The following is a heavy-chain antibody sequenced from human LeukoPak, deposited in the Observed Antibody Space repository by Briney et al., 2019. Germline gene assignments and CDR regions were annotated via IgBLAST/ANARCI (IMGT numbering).Heavy chain of an antibody. J-gene: IGHJ4*02. CDR2: FDPEDGET. Sequence: ASVKVSCKVSGYTLTELSMHWVRPAPGKGLEWMGGFDPEDGETIYAQKFQGRVTMTEDTSTDTAYMELSSLRSEDTAVYYCATLTPRSYYYDSRIDYWGQGTLVTVSS. CDR3: ATLTPRSYYYDSRIDY. V-gene: IGHV1-24*01. CDR1: GYTLTELS. D-gene: IGHD3-22*01.